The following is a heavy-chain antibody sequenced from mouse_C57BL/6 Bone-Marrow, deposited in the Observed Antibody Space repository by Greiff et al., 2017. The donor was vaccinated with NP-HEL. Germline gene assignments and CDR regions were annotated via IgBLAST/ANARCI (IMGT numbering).Heavy chain of an antibody. V-gene: IGHV3-6*01. D-gene: IGHD1-1*01. CDR3: ARYYYGSSYVWYFDV. CDR1: GYSITSGYY. Sequence: EVKLQESGPGLVKPSQSLSLTCSVTGYSITSGYYWNWIRQFPGNKLEWMGYISYDGSNNYNPSLKNRISITRDTSKNQFFLKLNSVTTEDTATYYCARYYYGSSYVWYFDVWGTGTTVTVSS. J-gene: IGHJ1*03. CDR2: ISYDGSN.